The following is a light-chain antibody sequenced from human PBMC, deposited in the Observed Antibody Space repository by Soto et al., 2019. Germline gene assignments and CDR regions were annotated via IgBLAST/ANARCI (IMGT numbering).Light chain of an antibody. J-gene: IGKJ2*01. V-gene: IGKV3-20*01. CDR3: QQYISSPRT. CDR1: QSVSRNY. CDR2: GAS. Sequence: IVLTQSPGTLSLSPGERATLSCRASQSVSRNYLGWYQQKPGQAPRLLIYGASSRATGIHDTFSGSGSGTDFTLTISRLEPEDFAVYYCQQYISSPRTFGQGTRLEIK.